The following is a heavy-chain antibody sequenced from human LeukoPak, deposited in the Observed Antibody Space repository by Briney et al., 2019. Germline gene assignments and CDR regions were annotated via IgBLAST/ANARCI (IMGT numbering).Heavy chain of an antibody. CDR2: VYHIGRT. CDR3: AKMAGHFYDSSTYAPNWFDH. Sequence: PSETLSLTCTVSGGSIRPNYWSWIRQAPQMGQEWMGYVYHIGRTNVGPAPKSRATISVDMSQNQISLNMTSVTAADTALYYCAKMAGHFYDSSTYAPNWFDHWGQGILVTVSS. J-gene: IGHJ5*02. D-gene: IGHD3-22*01. V-gene: IGHV4-59*01. CDR1: GGSIRPNY.